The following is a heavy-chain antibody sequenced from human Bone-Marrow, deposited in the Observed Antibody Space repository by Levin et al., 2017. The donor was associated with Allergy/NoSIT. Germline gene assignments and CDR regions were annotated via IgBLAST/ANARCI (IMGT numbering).Heavy chain of an antibody. CDR3: ALGRGTCGGGFCYPAPYVY. CDR2: IYWDDEK. D-gene: IGHD2-21*01. Sequence: ESGPTLVKPTQTLTLTCTFSGFSLRNTGDGVGWIRQPPGEALEWLAVIYWDDEKTYSPTLRSRLTVTKDPSKNQVVLTMTHMDPVDTATYYCALGRGTCGGGFCYPAPYVYWGQGTLVTVSS. J-gene: IGHJ4*02. CDR1: GFSLRNTGDG. V-gene: IGHV2-5*02.